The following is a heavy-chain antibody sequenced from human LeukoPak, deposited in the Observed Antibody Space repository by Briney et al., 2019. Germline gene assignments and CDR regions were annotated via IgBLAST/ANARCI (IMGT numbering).Heavy chain of an antibody. CDR2: IYYSGST. CDR1: GGSISSYY. J-gene: IGHJ4*02. V-gene: IGHV4-59*08. D-gene: IGHD4-17*01. CDR3: ARHPVPSLDYGDYGY. Sequence: SETLPLTCTVSGGSISSYYWSWIRQPPGKGLEWIGYIYYSGSTNYNPSLKSRVTISVDTSKNQFSLKLSSVTAADTAVYYCARHPVPSLDYGDYGYWGQGTLVTVSS.